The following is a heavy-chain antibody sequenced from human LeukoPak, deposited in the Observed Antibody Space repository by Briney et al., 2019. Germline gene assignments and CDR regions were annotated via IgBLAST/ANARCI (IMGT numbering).Heavy chain of an antibody. D-gene: IGHD1-26*01. V-gene: IGHV3-53*01. CDR3: ARTIVGSSYDAFDI. J-gene: IGHJ3*02. Sequence: PGGSLRLSCAASGFIVSSNYMSWVRQAPGEGLEWVSIIYSAGNTYYLDSVKGRFTISRDNSKNTLYLQMNSLRAEDTAVYYCARTIVGSSYDAFDIWGQGTMVIVS. CDR1: GFIVSSNY. CDR2: IYSAGNT.